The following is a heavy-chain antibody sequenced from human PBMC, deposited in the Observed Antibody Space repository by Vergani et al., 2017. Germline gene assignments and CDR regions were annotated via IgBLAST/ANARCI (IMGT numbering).Heavy chain of an antibody. CDR3: AGWVQLERHYYFDY. D-gene: IGHD1-1*01. J-gene: IGHJ4*02. CDR1: GYTFTGYY. V-gene: IGHV1-2*02. CDR2: SNPDSGCT. Sequence: QVQLVQSGAEVKKAGASVKVSCKASGYTFTGYYMHWVRQAPGRGREWMGWSNPDSGCTNYAQKLQGRVTMTTDTSTSTAYMELRSLISDGTAVYYCAGWVQLERHYYFDYWGQGTLVTVSS.